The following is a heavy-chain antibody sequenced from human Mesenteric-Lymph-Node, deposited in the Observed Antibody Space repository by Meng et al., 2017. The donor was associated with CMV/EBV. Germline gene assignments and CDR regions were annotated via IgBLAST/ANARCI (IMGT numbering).Heavy chain of an antibody. CDR1: GDSISSSSYS. J-gene: IGHJ4*02. D-gene: IGHD3-16*02. V-gene: IGHV4-39*07. CDR3: ARDYDRYTGSFLDY. CDR2: IYYSGST. Sequence: SGDSISSSSYSWNWIRQPPGKGLEWIGNIYYSGSTSYNPSLKSRVIISVDTSNNQFSLNLRSLTAADTALYYCARDYDRYTGSFLDYWGQGALVTVSS.